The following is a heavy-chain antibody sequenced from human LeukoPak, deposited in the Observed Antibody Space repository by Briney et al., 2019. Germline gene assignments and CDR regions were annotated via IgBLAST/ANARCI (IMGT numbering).Heavy chain of an antibody. CDR1: GGTFSSYA. D-gene: IGHD2-2*01. V-gene: IGHV1-69*04. Sequence: SVKVSCKASGGTFSSYAISWVRQAPGQGLEWMGRIIPILGIANYAQKFQGRVTITADKSTSTAYMELSSLRSEDTAVYYCARDRSGIVVVPAAIPFGYWGQGTLVTVSS. J-gene: IGHJ4*02. CDR2: IIPILGIA. CDR3: ARDRSGIVVVPAAIPFGY.